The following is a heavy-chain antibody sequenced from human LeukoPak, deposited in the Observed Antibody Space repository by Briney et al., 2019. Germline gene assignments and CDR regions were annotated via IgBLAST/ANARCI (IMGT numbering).Heavy chain of an antibody. V-gene: IGHV3-30*18. CDR3: AKDLGCSSTSCHYYGMDV. D-gene: IGHD2-2*01. Sequence: GRSLRLSCAASGFTFSSYGMHWVRPAPGKGLERVALISNDGSNQYYSDSVKGRFTISRDNSKSTLYLQMNTLRAEDTAVYYCAKDLGCSSTSCHYYGMDVWGQGTTVTVSS. CDR1: GFTFSSYG. J-gene: IGHJ6*02. CDR2: ISNDGSNQ.